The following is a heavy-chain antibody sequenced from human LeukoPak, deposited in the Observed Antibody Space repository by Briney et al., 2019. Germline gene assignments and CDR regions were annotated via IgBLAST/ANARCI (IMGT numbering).Heavy chain of an antibody. D-gene: IGHD7-27*01. CDR2: ISYDGSNK. J-gene: IGHJ4*02. CDR3: AKDGGLWVSAHWGDS. CDR1: GFTFSSFS. V-gene: IGHV3-30*18. Sequence: GGSLRLSCAATGFTFSSFSMHWVRQAPGKGLEWVAVISYDGSNKYYADSVKGRFTVSRDNSKNTLFLQMNSLRAEDTAVYYCAKDGGLWVSAHWGDSWGRGTLVTVSS.